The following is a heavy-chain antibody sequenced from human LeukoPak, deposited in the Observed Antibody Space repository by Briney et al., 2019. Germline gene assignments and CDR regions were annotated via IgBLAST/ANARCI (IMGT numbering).Heavy chain of an antibody. D-gene: IGHD3-3*01. CDR3: ARDDYDFWSGLYYMDV. CDR1: GGSISSYY. Sequence: SSETLSLTCTVSGGSISSYYWSWIRQPPGKGLEWIGYIYYSGSTNYNPSLKSRVTISVDTSKNQFSLKLSSVTAADTAVYYCARDDYDFWSGLYYMDVWGKGTTVTVSS. CDR2: IYYSGST. J-gene: IGHJ6*03. V-gene: IGHV4-59*01.